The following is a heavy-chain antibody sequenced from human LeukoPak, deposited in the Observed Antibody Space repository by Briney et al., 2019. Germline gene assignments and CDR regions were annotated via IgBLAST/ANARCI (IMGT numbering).Heavy chain of an antibody. CDR2: INAGNGNT. J-gene: IGHJ4*02. Sequence: ASVKVSCKASGYTFTSYAMHWVRQAPGQRLEWMGWINAGNGNTKYSQKFQGRVTIARDTSVSTAYMELSSLRSEDTAVYYCARVRYDSSGYYYGYWGQGTLVTVSS. CDR3: ARVRYDSSGYYYGY. CDR1: GYTFTSYA. V-gene: IGHV1-3*01. D-gene: IGHD3-22*01.